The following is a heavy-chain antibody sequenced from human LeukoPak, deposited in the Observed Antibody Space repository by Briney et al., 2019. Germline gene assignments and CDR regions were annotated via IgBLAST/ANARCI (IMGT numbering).Heavy chain of an antibody. CDR2: IYYSGST. CDR3: ARHCPHNHYYYYYGMDV. V-gene: IGHV4-39*01. CDR1: GGSISSSSYY. D-gene: IGHD1-14*01. Sequence: TASETLSLTCTVSGGSISSSSYYWGWIRQPPGKGLEWIGSIYYSGSTYYNPSLKSRVTISVDTSKNQFSLKLSSVTAADTAVYYCARHCPHNHYYYYYGMDVWGQGTTVTVSS. J-gene: IGHJ6*02.